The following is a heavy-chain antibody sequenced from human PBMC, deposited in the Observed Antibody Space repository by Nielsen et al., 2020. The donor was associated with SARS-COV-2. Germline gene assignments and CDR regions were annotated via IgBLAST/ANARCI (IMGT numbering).Heavy chain of an antibody. CDR3: ATSLVASIFGVLDY. CDR2: FDPGDAET. CDR1: GYTLIELS. Sequence: ASVKVSCKVSGYTLIELSIHWVRQAPGKGLEWMGGFDPGDAETVYAQKFQGRITMTEDTSADTAYMDLSSLRTADAAVYYCATSLVASIFGVLDYWGPGTLATVSS. J-gene: IGHJ4*02. V-gene: IGHV1-24*01. D-gene: IGHD3-3*01.